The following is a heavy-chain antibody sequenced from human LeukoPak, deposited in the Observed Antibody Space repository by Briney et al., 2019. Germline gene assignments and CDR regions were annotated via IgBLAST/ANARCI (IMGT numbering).Heavy chain of an antibody. V-gene: IGHV1-69*13. CDR3: ATQIGAYSSSWYYFDY. Sequence: GASVKVSCKASGGTFSSYAISWVRQAPGQGLEWMGGIIPIFGTANYAQKFQGRVTITADESTSTAYMELSSLRSDDTAVYYCATQIGAYSSSWYYFDYWGQGTLVTVSS. CDR1: GGTFSSYA. CDR2: IIPIFGTA. D-gene: IGHD6-13*01. J-gene: IGHJ4*02.